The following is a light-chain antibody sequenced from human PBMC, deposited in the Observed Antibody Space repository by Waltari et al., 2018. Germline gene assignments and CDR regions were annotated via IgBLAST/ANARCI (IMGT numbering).Light chain of an antibody. V-gene: IGLV1-40*01. Sequence: QSVLTQPPSVSGAPGQTVTISCTGTYSNVGAGYDVHWYQQVPGAAPKLLIFGNNNRPSGVPYRFSCSKSGASASLAITGLQADDEADYFCQSYDSSLSGFYVFGSGTKVTVL. CDR2: GNN. CDR3: QSYDSSLSGFYV. CDR1: YSNVGAGYD. J-gene: IGLJ1*01.